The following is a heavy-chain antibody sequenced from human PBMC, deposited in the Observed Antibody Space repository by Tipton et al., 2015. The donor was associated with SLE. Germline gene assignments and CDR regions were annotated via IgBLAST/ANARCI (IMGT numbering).Heavy chain of an antibody. CDR1: GFTFSSYE. J-gene: IGHJ6*02. Sequence: SLRLSCAASGFTFSSYEMNWVRQAPGKGLEWVSYISSSGSTIYYADSVKGRSTISRDNAKNSLYLQMNSLRAEDTAVYYCARDVTSSSGWWARENYYYGMDVWGQGTTVTDSS. CDR2: ISSSGSTI. V-gene: IGHV3-48*03. D-gene: IGHD6-19*01. CDR3: ARDVTSSSGWWARENYYYGMDV.